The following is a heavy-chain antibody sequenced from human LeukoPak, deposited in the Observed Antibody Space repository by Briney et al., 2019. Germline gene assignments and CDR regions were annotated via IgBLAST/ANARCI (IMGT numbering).Heavy chain of an antibody. CDR2: IYYSGST. CDR3: ARDYYDSSGYYPLFDY. CDR1: GGSISSSSYY. J-gene: IGHJ4*02. Sequence: SETLSLTCTVSGGSISSSSYYWGWIRQPPGKGLEWIGSIYYSGSTYYNPSLKSRVTISVDTSKNQFSLKLSSVTAADTAVYYCARDYYDSSGYYPLFDYWGQGTLVTVSS. V-gene: IGHV4-39*07. D-gene: IGHD3-22*01.